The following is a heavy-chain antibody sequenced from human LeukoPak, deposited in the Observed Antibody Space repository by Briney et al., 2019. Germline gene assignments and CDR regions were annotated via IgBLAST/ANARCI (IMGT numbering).Heavy chain of an antibody. Sequence: ASVKVSCKASGYTFTRYYMHWVRQAPGQGLEWMGIINPSGGSTSYAQKFQGRVTMTRDTSTSTVYMELSSLRSDDMAVYYCARSYDEGFDYWGQGTLVTVSS. D-gene: IGHD3-3*01. V-gene: IGHV1-46*01. J-gene: IGHJ4*02. CDR1: GYTFTRYY. CDR3: ARSYDEGFDY. CDR2: INPSGGST.